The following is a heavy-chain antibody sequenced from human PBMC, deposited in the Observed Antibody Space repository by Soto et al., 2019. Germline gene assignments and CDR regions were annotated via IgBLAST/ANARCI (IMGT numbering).Heavy chain of an antibody. CDR3: ARDVGATGD. Sequence: QVQLVQSGAEVKKPGASVKVSCKASGYTFTSYAMHWVRQAPGQRLEWMGWINAGNGNTKYSQKFQGRVTITRDTTARTAHMELSILTSEDTTVYYCARDVGATGDWGQGNLVTVSS. CDR2: INAGNGNT. D-gene: IGHD1-26*01. CDR1: GYTFTSYA. V-gene: IGHV1-3*01. J-gene: IGHJ4*02.